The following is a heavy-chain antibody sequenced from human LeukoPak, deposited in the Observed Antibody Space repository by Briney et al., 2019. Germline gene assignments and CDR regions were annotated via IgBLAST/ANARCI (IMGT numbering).Heavy chain of an antibody. D-gene: IGHD6-13*01. CDR3: ARDGTAPGLYFDL. Sequence: GSLRLSCAVSGFTFSDYWMNWVRQAPGKGLEWVASIRQDGGEKSYVDSVKGRFTISRDNTKNSLYLQMSSLRAEDTAVYYCARDGTAPGLYFDLWGQGTLVTVSS. CDR1: GFTFSDYW. CDR2: IRQDGGEK. J-gene: IGHJ4*01. V-gene: IGHV3-7*01.